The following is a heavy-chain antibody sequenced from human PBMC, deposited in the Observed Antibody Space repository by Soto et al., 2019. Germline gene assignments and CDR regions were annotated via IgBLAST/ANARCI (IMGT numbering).Heavy chain of an antibody. CDR2: IYYSGST. CDR3: ASAQVTTICRYYFAH. Sequence: SETLSLTCTVSGGSISSYYRSWIRQPPGKGLEWIGYIYYSGSTNYNPSLKSRVSISVDTSKNQFSLKLSSVTAADTAVYYCASAQVTTICRYYFAHWGQGTLVT. D-gene: IGHD5-12*01. V-gene: IGHV4-59*01. CDR1: GGSISSYY. J-gene: IGHJ4*02.